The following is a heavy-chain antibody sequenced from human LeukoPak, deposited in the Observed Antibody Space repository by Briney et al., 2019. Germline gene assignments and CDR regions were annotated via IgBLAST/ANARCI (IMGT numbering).Heavy chain of an antibody. CDR2: IYPGDSDT. V-gene: IGHV5-51*01. D-gene: IGHD3-22*01. CDR3: ARTGYYDSSGSNDAFDI. J-gene: IGHJ3*02. Sequence: GESLKISCKGSGYSFTSYWIGWVRQVPGKGLEWMGIIYPGDSDTRYSPSFQGQVTISADKSISTAYLQWSSLKASDTAMHYCARTGYYDSSGSNDAFDIWGQGTMVTVSS. CDR1: GYSFTSYW.